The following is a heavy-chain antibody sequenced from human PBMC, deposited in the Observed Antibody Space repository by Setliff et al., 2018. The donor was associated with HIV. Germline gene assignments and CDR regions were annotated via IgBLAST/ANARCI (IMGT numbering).Heavy chain of an antibody. CDR3: ARQTATGTSATFDS. CDR1: GGSISSDNYY. Sequence: SETLSLTCTVSGGSISSDNYYWSWIRQPAGKGLEWIGRMYTSGSTNYNPSLKSRVTISVDTSKNQFSLMLSSVTAADTAVYYCARQTATGTSATFDSWGQGSLVTVSS. CDR2: MYTSGST. D-gene: IGHD2-21*02. V-gene: IGHV4-61*02. J-gene: IGHJ4*02.